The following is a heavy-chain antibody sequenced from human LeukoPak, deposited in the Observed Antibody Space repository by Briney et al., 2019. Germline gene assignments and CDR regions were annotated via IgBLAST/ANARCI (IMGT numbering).Heavy chain of an antibody. Sequence: SVKVSCKASGGTVRRFGISWVRQAPGQGLEWMGGIIPIFDTPYYAQNFQDRFTITADESTSTAYMELTSLRSEDTAMYYCARVGFTTGFDYWGQGTLVTVSS. V-gene: IGHV1-69*01. J-gene: IGHJ4*02. CDR1: GGTVRRFG. CDR3: ARVGFTTGFDY. D-gene: IGHD1-1*01. CDR2: IIPIFDTP.